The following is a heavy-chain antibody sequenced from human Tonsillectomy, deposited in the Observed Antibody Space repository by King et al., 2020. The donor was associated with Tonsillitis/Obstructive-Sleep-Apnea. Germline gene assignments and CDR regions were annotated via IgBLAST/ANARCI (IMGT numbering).Heavy chain of an antibody. V-gene: IGHV3-23*04. CDR3: AKDLPGDYVHLYYGMDV. CDR2: ISGSGGST. J-gene: IGHJ6*02. D-gene: IGHD4-17*01. Sequence: VQLVESGGGLVQPGGSLRLSCAASGFTFSSYAMSWVRQAPGKGLEWVSAISGSGGSTYYADSVKGRFTISRDNSKNTLYLQMNSLRAEDTAVYYCAKDLPGDYVHLYYGMDVWGQGTTVTVSS. CDR1: GFTFSSYA.